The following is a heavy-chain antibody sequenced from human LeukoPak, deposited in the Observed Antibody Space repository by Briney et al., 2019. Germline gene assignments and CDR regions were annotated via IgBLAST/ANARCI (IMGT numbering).Heavy chain of an antibody. Sequence: GGSLRLSCAASGFTFSSYWMSWVRQAPGKGLEWVANIKQDGSEKYYVDSVKGRFTISRDNSKNTLYLQMNSLRAEDTAVYYCTPGPIPFFDYWGQGTLVTVSS. CDR1: GFTFSSYW. V-gene: IGHV3-7*01. J-gene: IGHJ4*02. CDR3: TPGPIPFFDY. CDR2: IKQDGSEK.